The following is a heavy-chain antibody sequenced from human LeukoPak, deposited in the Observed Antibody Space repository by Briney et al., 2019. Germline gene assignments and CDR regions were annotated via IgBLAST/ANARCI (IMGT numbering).Heavy chain of an antibody. J-gene: IGHJ5*02. Sequence: SETLSLTCAVSGGSISSGGYSWSWIRQPPGKGLEWIGYIYHSGSTYYNPSLKSRVTISVDRSKNQFSLKLSSVTAADTAVYYCARVVGLAYCGGDCYSRGNWFDPWGQGTLVTVSS. CDR2: IYHSGST. CDR1: GGSISSGGYS. D-gene: IGHD2-21*02. CDR3: ARVVGLAYCGGDCYSRGNWFDP. V-gene: IGHV4-30-2*01.